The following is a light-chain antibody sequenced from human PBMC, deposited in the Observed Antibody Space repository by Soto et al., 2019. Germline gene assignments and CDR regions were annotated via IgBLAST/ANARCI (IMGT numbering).Light chain of an antibody. J-gene: IGLJ1*01. CDR3: SSHGGANNFYV. Sequence: QSALTQPPSASGSPGQSVTISCTGTSSDIGAYNYVSWYQQHPGKDPKLIIHEVTKRPSGVPDRFSASKSGNTASLTVSGLQAEDEADYYCSSHGGANNFYVFGTGTKLTVL. V-gene: IGLV2-8*01. CDR2: EVT. CDR1: SSDIGAYNY.